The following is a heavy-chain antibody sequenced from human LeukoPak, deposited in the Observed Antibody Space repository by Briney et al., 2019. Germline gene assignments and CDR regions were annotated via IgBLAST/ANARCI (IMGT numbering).Heavy chain of an antibody. D-gene: IGHD6-19*01. Sequence: ASVKVSCKASGYTFTSSGISWVRQAPGQGLEWMGWINTYNGNTNYAQTLQGRVTMTTDTPTSTAYMELRSLRSDDTAVYYCARDEQWLVPISRPFYGMDVWGQGTTVTVSS. CDR1: GYTFTSSG. V-gene: IGHV1-18*01. J-gene: IGHJ6*02. CDR2: INTYNGNT. CDR3: ARDEQWLVPISRPFYGMDV.